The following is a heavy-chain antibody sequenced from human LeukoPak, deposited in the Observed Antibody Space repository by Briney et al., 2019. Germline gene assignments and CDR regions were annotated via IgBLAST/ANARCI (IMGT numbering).Heavy chain of an antibody. CDR1: GGSISSYY. V-gene: IGHV4-59*08. J-gene: IGHJ4*02. CDR2: IYYSGST. D-gene: IGHD3-22*01. Sequence: SETLSLTCTVSGGSISSYYWSWIRQPPGKGLEWIGYIYYSGSTNYNPSLKSRVTISVDTSKNQFSLKLSSVTAADTAVYYCARLGGINYDSSGYGTYYFDYWDQGTLVTVSS. CDR3: ARLGGINYDSSGYGTYYFDY.